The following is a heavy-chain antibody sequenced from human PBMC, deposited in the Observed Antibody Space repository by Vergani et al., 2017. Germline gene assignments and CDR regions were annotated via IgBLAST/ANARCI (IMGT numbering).Heavy chain of an antibody. CDR2: IYYSGST. CDR1: GGSISSYY. V-gene: IGHV4-59*12. J-gene: IGHJ6*03. CDR3: ARVQRLWLITQGSHPDYYYYMDV. D-gene: IGHD3-10*01. Sequence: QVQLQESGPGLVKPSETLSLTCTVYGGSISSYYWSWIRQPPGKGLEWIGYIYYSGSTNYNPSLKSRVTISVDTSKNQFSLKLSSVTAADTAVYYCARVQRLWLITQGSHPDYYYYMDVWGKGTTVTVSS.